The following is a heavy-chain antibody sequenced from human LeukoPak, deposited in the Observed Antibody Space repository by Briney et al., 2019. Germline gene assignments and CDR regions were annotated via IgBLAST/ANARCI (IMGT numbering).Heavy chain of an antibody. D-gene: IGHD6-19*01. CDR3: VKSTVAGTRKVDC. V-gene: IGHV4-39*01. J-gene: IGHJ4*02. CDR2: IYYSGST. CDR1: AGSITSSTYY. Sequence: PSETLSLTCTVSAGSITSSTYYWGWIRQPPGKGLEWIGSIYYSGSTYYNPSLKSRVTISVDTSKNQFSLNLSSVTAADTAVYYCVKSTVAGTRKVDCWGQGILVTVSS.